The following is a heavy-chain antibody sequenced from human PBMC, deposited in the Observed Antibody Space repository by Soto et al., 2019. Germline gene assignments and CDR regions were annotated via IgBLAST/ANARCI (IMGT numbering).Heavy chain of an antibody. CDR2: IDPSDSYT. J-gene: IGHJ6*02. Sequence: LGESLKISCKGSGYSFTSYWISWVRQMPGRGLEWMGRIDPSDSYTNYSPSFQGHVTISADKSISTAYLQWSSLKASDTAMYYCASAGYGMDVWGQGTTVTVSS. CDR3: ASAGYGMDV. CDR1: GYSFTSYW. V-gene: IGHV5-10-1*01.